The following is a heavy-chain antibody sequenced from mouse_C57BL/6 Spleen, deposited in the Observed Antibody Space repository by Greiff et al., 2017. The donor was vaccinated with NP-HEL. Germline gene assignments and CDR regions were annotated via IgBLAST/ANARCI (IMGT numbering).Heavy chain of an antibody. CDR2: ISSGGSYT. V-gene: IGHV5-6*01. Sequence: EVKLVESGGDLVKPGGSLKLSCAASGFTFSSYGMSWVRQTPDKRLEWVATISSGGSYTYYPDSVKGRFTISRDNAKNPLYLQMSSLKSEDTAMYFCARMGGDGNYHYAMDYWGQGTSVTVSS. CDR1: GFTFSSYG. J-gene: IGHJ4*01. CDR3: ARMGGDGNYHYAMDY. D-gene: IGHD2-1*01.